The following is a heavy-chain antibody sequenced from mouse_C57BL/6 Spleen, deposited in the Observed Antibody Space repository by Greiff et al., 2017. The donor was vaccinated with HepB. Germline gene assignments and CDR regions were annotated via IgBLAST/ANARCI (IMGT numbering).Heavy chain of an antibody. J-gene: IGHJ2*01. CDR1: GYTFTSYW. CDR2: IDPSDSET. V-gene: IGHV1-52*01. CDR3: ARKRGYSNYDGFDY. D-gene: IGHD2-5*01. Sequence: QVQLQQPGAELVRPGSSVKLSCKASGYTFTSYWMHWVKQRPIQGLEWIGNIDPSDSETHYNQKFKDKATLTVDKSSSTAHMQLSSLTSEDSAVYYCARKRGYSNYDGFDYWGQGTTLTVSS.